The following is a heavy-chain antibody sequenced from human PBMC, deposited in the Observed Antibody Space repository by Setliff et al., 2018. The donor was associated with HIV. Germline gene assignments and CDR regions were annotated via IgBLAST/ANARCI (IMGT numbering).Heavy chain of an antibody. Sequence: SETLSLTCAVYGGSFSGYYWSWIRQPPGKGLEWIGEINHSGSTNYSPSLKSRVTISVDTSKNQFSMKLNSVTAADTAVYYCARGGRDGIAWGQGTLVTVSS. CDR2: INHSGST. CDR3: ARGGRDGIA. CDR1: GGSFSGYY. J-gene: IGHJ5*02. V-gene: IGHV4-34*01. D-gene: IGHD2-21*01.